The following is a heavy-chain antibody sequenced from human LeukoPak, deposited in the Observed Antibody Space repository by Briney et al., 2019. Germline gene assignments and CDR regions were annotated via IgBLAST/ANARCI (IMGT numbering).Heavy chain of an antibody. J-gene: IGHJ4*02. D-gene: IGHD2-15*01. CDR3: ARLPQDGWWDPNYYFDY. CDR2: IYHSGST. CDR1: GGSISSYY. Sequence: SETLSLTCTVSGGSISSYYWSWIRQPPGKWLEWIGSIYHSGSTYYNPSLKSRVTISVDTSKNQFSLKLSSVTAADTAVYYCARLPQDGWWDPNYYFDYWGQGTLVTVSS. V-gene: IGHV4-59*08.